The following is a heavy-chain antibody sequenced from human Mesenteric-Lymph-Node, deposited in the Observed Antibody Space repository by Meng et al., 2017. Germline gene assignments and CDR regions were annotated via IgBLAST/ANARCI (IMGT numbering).Heavy chain of an antibody. CDR2: ISAGGSSR. J-gene: IGHJ4*02. CDR3: AESGGAGDYVFWRGYHFWVDS. CDR1: GFTFNNFA. V-gene: IGHV3-23*01. D-gene: IGHD3-3*01. Sequence: GESLKISCAPSGFTFNNFAMTWVRQAPGRGLEWVSSISAGGSSRYHAESVMGRFTISRDNSKNMLYLQMNNLRAEDTAVYFCAESGGAGDYVFWRGYHFWVDSWGQGSMVTVSS.